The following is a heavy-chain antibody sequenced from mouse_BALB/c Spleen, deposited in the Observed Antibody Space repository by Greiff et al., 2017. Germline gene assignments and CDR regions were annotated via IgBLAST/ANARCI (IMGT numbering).Heavy chain of an antibody. CDR1: GFTFSSYA. V-gene: IGHV5-6-5*01. J-gene: IGHJ4*01. CDR3: ARGSTMITTNYAMDY. CDR2: ISSGGST. D-gene: IGHD2-4*01. Sequence: EVQGVESGGGLVKPGGSLKLSCAASGFTFSSYAMSWVRQTPEKRLEWVASISSGGSTYYPDSVKGRFTISIDNARNILYLQMSSLRSEDTAMYYCARGSTMITTNYAMDYWGQGTSVTVSS.